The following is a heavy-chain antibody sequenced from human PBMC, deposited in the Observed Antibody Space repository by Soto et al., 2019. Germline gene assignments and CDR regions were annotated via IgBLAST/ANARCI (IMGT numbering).Heavy chain of an antibody. CDR3: ARDASGAGNTVTTDLYGY. CDR1: GGTFSSYA. J-gene: IGHJ4*02. V-gene: IGHV1-69*13. D-gene: IGHD4-17*01. Sequence: SVKVSCKASGGTFSSYAISWVRQAPGQGLEWMGGIIPIFGTANYAQKFQGRVTITADESTSTAYMELSSLRSEDTAVYYCARDASGAGNTVTTDLYGYWGQGTLVTVSS. CDR2: IIPIFGTA.